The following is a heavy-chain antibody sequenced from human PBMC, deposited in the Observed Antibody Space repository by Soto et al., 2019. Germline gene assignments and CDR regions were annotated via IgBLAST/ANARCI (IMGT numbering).Heavy chain of an antibody. CDR2: IWYDGSNK. CDR1: GFTFSSYG. D-gene: IGHD2-15*01. Sequence: QVQLVESGGGVVQPGRSLRLSCAASGFTFSSYGMHWFRQAPGKGLEWVAVIWYDGSNKYYADSVKGRFTISRDNSKNTLYLQMNSLRAEDTAVYYCARDREVYCSGGSCYTFNWFDPWCQGTLVTVSS. CDR3: ARDREVYCSGGSCYTFNWFDP. J-gene: IGHJ5*02. V-gene: IGHV3-33*01.